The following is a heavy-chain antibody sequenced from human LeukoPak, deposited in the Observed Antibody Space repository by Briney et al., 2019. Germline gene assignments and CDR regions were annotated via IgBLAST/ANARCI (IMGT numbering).Heavy chain of an antibody. Sequence: PGGSLRHSCAASGSTFSNYWMNWVRQAPGKGVEWVANIKQDGSEKYYVDSVKGRFTISRDNAKNSLYLQMNSLRAEDTAVYYCAGGSGWSFDYWGQGTLVTVSS. J-gene: IGHJ4*02. D-gene: IGHD6-19*01. V-gene: IGHV3-7*01. CDR2: IKQDGSEK. CDR1: GSTFSNYW. CDR3: AGGSGWSFDY.